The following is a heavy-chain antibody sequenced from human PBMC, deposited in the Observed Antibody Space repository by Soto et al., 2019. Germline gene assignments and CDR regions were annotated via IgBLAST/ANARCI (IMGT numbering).Heavy chain of an antibody. D-gene: IGHD4-17*01. Sequence: GGSLRLSCAASGFTFSSYAMHWVRQAPGKGLEWVAVISYDGSNKYYADSVKGRFTISRDNSKNTLYLQMNSLRAEDTAVYYCARRRDDYGDYVDYWGQGTLVTVSS. CDR1: GFTFSSYA. V-gene: IGHV3-30-3*01. CDR2: ISYDGSNK. CDR3: ARRRDDYGDYVDY. J-gene: IGHJ4*02.